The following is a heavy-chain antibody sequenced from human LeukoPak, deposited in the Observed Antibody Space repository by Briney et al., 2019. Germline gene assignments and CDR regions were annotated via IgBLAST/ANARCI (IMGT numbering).Heavy chain of an antibody. CDR3: ARGPLVPAAKRPGNYFDY. Sequence: PSETLSLTCTVSGGSISSGDYYWSWIRQPPGKGVEWIGYIYYSGSTYYNPSLKSRVTISVDTSKNQFSLKLSSVTAADTAVYYCARGPLVPAAKRPGNYFDYWGQGTLVTVSS. J-gene: IGHJ4*02. CDR2: IYYSGST. V-gene: IGHV4-30-4*01. CDR1: GGSISSGDYY. D-gene: IGHD2-2*01.